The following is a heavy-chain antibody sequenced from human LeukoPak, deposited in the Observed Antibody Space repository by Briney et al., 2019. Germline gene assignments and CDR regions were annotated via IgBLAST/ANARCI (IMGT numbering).Heavy chain of an antibody. Sequence: SETLSLTCAVYGGSFSGYYWSWIRQPPGKGLELIGEINHSGSTNYNRSLKSRVTLSVDTSKNQFSLKLSSVTAADTALYYCARGRYNWNSPNYFDYWGQGTLVTVSS. CDR2: INHSGST. V-gene: IGHV4-34*01. CDR1: GGSFSGYY. D-gene: IGHD1-7*01. CDR3: ARGRYNWNSPNYFDY. J-gene: IGHJ4*02.